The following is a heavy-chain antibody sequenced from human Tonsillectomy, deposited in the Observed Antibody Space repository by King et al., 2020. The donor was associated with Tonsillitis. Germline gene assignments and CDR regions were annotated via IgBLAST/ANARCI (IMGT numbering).Heavy chain of an antibody. J-gene: IGHJ6*02. Sequence: QLVQSGAEVKKPGASVKISCKASGYSFTTSYMHWVRQAPGQGLEWMGIINPSGGSTNYAQKFQGRVTMTRDASTSTVYMDLSSPRVEDTAMYYCASEFCGDDGHTYYYYGMDVWGQGTTVTVSS. V-gene: IGHV1-46*01. CDR2: INPSGGST. D-gene: IGHD2-21*02. CDR3: ASEFCGDDGHTYYYYGMDV. CDR1: GYSFTTSY.